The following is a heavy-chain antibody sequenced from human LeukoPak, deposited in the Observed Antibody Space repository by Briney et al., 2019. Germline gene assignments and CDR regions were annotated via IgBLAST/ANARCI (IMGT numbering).Heavy chain of an antibody. CDR1: GYSISSGYY. CDR2: IYHSGST. D-gene: IGHD3-3*01. CDR3: ARDRADYPVVLRFLERGELAFDP. J-gene: IGHJ5*02. V-gene: IGHV4-38-2*02. Sequence: LETLSLTCTVSGYSISSGYYWGWIRQPPGKGLEWIGSIYHSGSTYYNPSLKSRVTISVDTSKNQFSLKLSSVTAADTAVYYCARDRADYPVVLRFLERGELAFDPWGQGTLVTVSS.